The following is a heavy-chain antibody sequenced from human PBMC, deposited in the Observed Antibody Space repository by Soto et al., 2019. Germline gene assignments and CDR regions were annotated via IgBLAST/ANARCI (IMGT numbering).Heavy chain of an antibody. CDR1: GFTFSTYG. V-gene: IGHV3-30*18. CDR2: ISDDGSDR. Sequence: QVQLVESGGGVVQPGRSLRLSCAASGFTFSTYGMYWVRQAPVRGLEWVAVISDDGSDRYYADSVKGRFSISRDNSKTTLYLQMNSLRAEDTALYYCAKDQTQACEIWGQGTMVTVSA. J-gene: IGHJ3*02. CDR3: AKDQTQACEI.